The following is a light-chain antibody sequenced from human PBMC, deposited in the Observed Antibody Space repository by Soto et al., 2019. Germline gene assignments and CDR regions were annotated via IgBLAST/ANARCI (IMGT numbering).Light chain of an antibody. CDR2: DNY. CDR1: SSNIGGNY. J-gene: IGLJ2*01. Sequence: QSVLAQPPSISAAPGQKVTISCSGSSSNIGGNYVSWYQHVPRTAPKLLIYDNYKRASGSPDRFSASKSGTSATLGITGLQTGDEDDYYCGTWDSSLDTVVFGGGTQLTVL. V-gene: IGLV1-51*01. CDR3: GTWDSSLDTVV.